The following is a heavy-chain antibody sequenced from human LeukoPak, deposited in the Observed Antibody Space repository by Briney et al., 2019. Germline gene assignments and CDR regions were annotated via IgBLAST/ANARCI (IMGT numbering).Heavy chain of an antibody. J-gene: IGHJ4*02. V-gene: IGHV4-59*01. CDR2: IFHSGST. D-gene: IGHD5-12*01. CDR1: GGSISTYY. CDR3: ARTPVATYFDY. Sequence: SETLSLTCTVSGGSISTYYWSWIRQPPGKGLEWIGYIFHSGSTYYNPSLKSRVTISGDTSKNQFSLKLMSVTAADTAVYYCARTPVATYFDYWGQGTLVTVSS.